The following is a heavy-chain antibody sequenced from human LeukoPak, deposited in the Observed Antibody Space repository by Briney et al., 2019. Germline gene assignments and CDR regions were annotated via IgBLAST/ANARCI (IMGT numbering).Heavy chain of an antibody. CDR1: GGSISSGSYY. V-gene: IGHV4-61*02. Sequence: SETLSLTCTVSGGSISSGSYYWGWIRQPAGKGLEWIGRIYTSGSTNYNPSLKSRVTISVDTSKNQFSLKLSSVTAADTAVYYCARSIPSSGYKNWFGPWGRGALVTVSS. CDR3: ARSIPSSGYKNWFGP. CDR2: IYTSGST. D-gene: IGHD3-22*01. J-gene: IGHJ5*02.